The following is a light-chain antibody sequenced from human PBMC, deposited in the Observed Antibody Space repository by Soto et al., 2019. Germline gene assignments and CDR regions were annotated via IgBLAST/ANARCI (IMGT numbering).Light chain of an antibody. CDR3: SSYTTIKTVV. J-gene: IGLJ2*01. CDR2: EVS. V-gene: IGLV2-18*02. Sequence: QSVLTQPPSVSGSPGQSVTISCTATTTDIDNYDSVSWFQHHPGKAPKLIIFEVSNRPSGISDRFSGFKSANTAYLTISGVQPEDEADYHCSSYTTIKTVVFGGGTKVTVL. CDR1: TTDIDNYDS.